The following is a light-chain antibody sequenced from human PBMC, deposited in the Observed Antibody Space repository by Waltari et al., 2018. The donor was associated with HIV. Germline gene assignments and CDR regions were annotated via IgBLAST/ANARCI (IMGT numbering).Light chain of an antibody. J-gene: IGLJ1*01. Sequence: QSALTQPASVSGSPGQSITISCIGSSNDVGDSNHVAWYQQHPDKAPKLLIYDVTNRPPGVSNRFSCSKSGNTASLAISGLQAEDEADYFCTAYKYSTRSYVFGTGTKVTVL. CDR2: DVT. CDR3: TAYKYSTRSYV. V-gene: IGLV2-14*03. CDR1: SNDVGDSNH.